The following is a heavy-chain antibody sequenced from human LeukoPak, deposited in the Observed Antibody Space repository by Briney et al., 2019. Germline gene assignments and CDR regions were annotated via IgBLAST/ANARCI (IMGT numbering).Heavy chain of an antibody. CDR3: ARRNANGSTVAAGWYFDL. V-gene: IGHV4-59*01. D-gene: IGHD4-23*01. J-gene: IGHJ2*01. Sequence: PSETLSLTCTVSGGSISSYYWSWIRQPPGKGLEWIGYIYYSGSTNYNPSLKSRVTISVDTSKNQFSLKLSSVTAADTAVYYCARRNANGSTVAAGWYFDLWGRGTLVTVSS. CDR2: IYYSGST. CDR1: GGSISSYY.